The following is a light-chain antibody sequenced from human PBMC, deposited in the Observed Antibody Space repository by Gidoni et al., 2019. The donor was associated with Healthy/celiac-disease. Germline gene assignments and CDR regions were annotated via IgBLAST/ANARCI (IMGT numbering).Light chain of an antibody. CDR1: QSVSSN. V-gene: IGKV3-15*01. CDR3: QQYNNWPPLT. CDR2: GAS. Sequence: EIVMTQSPATLSVSPGERATLSCRARQSVSSNLAWYQQKPGQAPRLLIYGASTRATGIPARFSGSGSGTEFPLTISSLQSEDFAVYYCQQYNNWPPLTFGGGTKVEIK. J-gene: IGKJ4*01.